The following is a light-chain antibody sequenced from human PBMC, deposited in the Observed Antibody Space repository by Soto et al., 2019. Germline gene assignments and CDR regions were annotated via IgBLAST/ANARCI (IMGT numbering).Light chain of an antibody. J-gene: IGKJ1*01. CDR2: AAS. CDR1: QSISSY. CDR3: QQSYSTLWT. Sequence: DIQMTQSPSSLSASVGDRVIITCRASQSISSYLNWYQQKPGKAPKLLIYAASSLQSGVPSRFSGSGSGTEFTLTISSLQPEDFATYYCQQSYSTLWTFGQGTKVEIK. V-gene: IGKV1-39*01.